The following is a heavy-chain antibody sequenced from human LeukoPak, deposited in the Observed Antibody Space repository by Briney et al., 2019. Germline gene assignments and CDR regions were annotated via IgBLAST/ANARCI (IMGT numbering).Heavy chain of an antibody. CDR1: GFTFSSYG. V-gene: IGHV3-23*01. CDR3: AKVEYYGSGSYDY. Sequence: GGSLRLSCAASGFTFSSYGMSWVRQAPGKGLEWVSAISGSGGSTYYADSVKGRFTISRDNSKNTLYLQMNSLGAEDTAVYYCAKVEYYGSGSYDYWGQGTPVTVSS. D-gene: IGHD3-10*01. CDR2: ISGSGGST. J-gene: IGHJ4*02.